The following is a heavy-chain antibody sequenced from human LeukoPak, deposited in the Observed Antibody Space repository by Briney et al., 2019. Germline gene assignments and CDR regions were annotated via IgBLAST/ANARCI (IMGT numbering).Heavy chain of an antibody. CDR2: ISGSGGST. CDR1: GITLSNYG. D-gene: IGHD3-10*01. Sequence: GGSLRLSCAASGITLSNYGMSWVRQAPGKGLEWVAGISGSGGSTNYADSVKGRFTISRDNPKNTLYLQMNSLRAEDTAVYFCAKRGIVIRAVIIVGFHKEAYYFDYWGQGALVTVSS. CDR3: AKRGIVIRAVIIVGFHKEAYYFDY. V-gene: IGHV3-23*01. J-gene: IGHJ4*02.